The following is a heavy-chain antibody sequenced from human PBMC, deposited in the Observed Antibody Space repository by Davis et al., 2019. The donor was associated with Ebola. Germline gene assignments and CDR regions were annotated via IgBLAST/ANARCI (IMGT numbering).Heavy chain of an antibody. D-gene: IGHD6-19*01. CDR3: LTRTAVTDVHAFDV. CDR2: IKSQTDGGTI. V-gene: IGHV3-15*01. Sequence: PGGSLRLSCAASGFTISKAWMTWVRQAPGKGLEWVGRIKSQTDGGTIDYAAPVKGRFTISRDDSKNTLFLPIDSLKTEDTAVYHCLTRTAVTDVHAFDVWGQGTMVAVSP. CDR1: GFTISKAW. J-gene: IGHJ3*01.